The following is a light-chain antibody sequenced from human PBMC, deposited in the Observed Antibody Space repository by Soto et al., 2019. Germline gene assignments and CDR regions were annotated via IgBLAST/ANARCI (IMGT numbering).Light chain of an antibody. J-gene: IGKJ1*01. V-gene: IGKV3-15*01. CDR1: QSVSRK. CDR2: RAS. Sequence: EVVMRESPATLSVSPGEGATLSCRASQSVSRKLAWYQQKPGQAPRVIIYRASTRATGIPARFSGSGSGTEFTLIISSLQSEDSAVYYCQQYNSSLWTFGQGTKVDIK. CDR3: QQYNSSLWT.